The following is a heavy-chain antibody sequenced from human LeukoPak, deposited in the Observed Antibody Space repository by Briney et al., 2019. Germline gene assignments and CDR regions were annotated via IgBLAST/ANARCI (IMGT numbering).Heavy chain of an antibody. Sequence: ESGPTPVKPTQTLTLTCTFSGFSLSTSGVGVGWIRQPPGKALEWLALIFWDDDKRYSPSLKSRLTITKDTSKNQVVLTMTNMDPVDTATYYCAHRLPSGGGFDYWGQGTLVTVSS. J-gene: IGHJ4*02. V-gene: IGHV2-5*02. CDR1: GFSLSTSGVG. D-gene: IGHD2-15*01. CDR2: IFWDDDK. CDR3: AHRLPSGGGFDY.